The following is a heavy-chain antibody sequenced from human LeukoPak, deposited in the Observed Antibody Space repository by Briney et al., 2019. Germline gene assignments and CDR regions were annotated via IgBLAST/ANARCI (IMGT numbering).Heavy chain of an antibody. D-gene: IGHD2-2*02. CDR3: VRDGEGVAISVNYWFDP. V-gene: IGHV1-8*01. J-gene: IGHJ5*02. CDR1: GFTFTSYD. CDR2: MNPNTGDT. Sequence: APVKVSCKASGFTFTSYDINWVRQASGQGLEWMGWMNPNTGDTGYAQKFQGRVTMTGDISVSTAYMELRGLRSEDTAIYYCVRDGEGVAISVNYWFDPWGQGTLVTVSS.